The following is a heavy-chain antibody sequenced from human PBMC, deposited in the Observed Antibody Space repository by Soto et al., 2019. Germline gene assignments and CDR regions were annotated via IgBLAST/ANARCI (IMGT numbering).Heavy chain of an antibody. CDR2: ISSSSSTI. CDR1: GFTFSSYS. J-gene: IGHJ6*03. D-gene: IGHD2-2*01. Sequence: PGGSLRLSCAASGFTFSSYSMNWVRQAPGKGLEWVSYISSSSSTIYYADSVKGRFTISRDNAKNSLYLQMNSLRAEDTAVYYCARDPGSSSQIEPADGNHYYYYYMDVWGKGTTVTVSS. V-gene: IGHV3-48*01. CDR3: ARDPGSSSQIEPADGNHYYYYYMDV.